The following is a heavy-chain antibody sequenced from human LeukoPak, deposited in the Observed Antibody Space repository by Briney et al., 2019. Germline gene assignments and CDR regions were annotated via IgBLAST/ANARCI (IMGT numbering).Heavy chain of an antibody. CDR2: ISGSGGST. D-gene: IGHD5-12*01. V-gene: IGHV3-23*01. CDR1: GFNFSSYA. J-gene: IGHJ4*02. CDR3: ARGRHSGYDYILDY. Sequence: PGGSLRLSCAASGFNFSSYAMSWVRQAPGKGMKWVSAISGSGGSTYYADSVKGRFSISRDNSKNTLSLQMNSLRAEDTAVYYCARGRHSGYDYILDYWGQGTLVTVSS.